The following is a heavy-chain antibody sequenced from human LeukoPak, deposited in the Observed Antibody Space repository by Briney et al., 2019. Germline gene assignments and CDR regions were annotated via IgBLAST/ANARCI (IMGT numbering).Heavy chain of an antibody. CDR2: TYYRSKWYN. Sequence: SQTLSLTCAISGDSVSSNSAAWNWIRQSPSRGLEWLGRTYYRSKWYNDFAVSVKSRITINPDTSKNQFSLKLSSVTAADTAVYYCARGKFPKRSTVVTRRYFDLWGRGTLVTVSS. J-gene: IGHJ2*01. CDR1: GDSVSSNSAA. D-gene: IGHD4-23*01. CDR3: ARGKFPKRSTVVTRRYFDL. V-gene: IGHV6-1*01.